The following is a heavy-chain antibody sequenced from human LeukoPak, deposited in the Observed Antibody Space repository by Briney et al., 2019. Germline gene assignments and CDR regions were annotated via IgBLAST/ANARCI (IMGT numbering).Heavy chain of an antibody. V-gene: IGHV4-4*07. CDR3: ARDQAPRYYYGSGTGWFDP. CDR2: IYTSGST. Sequence: SETLSLTCTVSGGSISSYYWSWIRQPAGKGPEWIGRIYTSGSTNYNPSLKSRVTMSVDTSKNQFSLKLSSVTAADTAVYYCARDQAPRYYYGSGTGWFDPWGQGTLVTVSS. CDR1: GGSISSYY. D-gene: IGHD3-10*01. J-gene: IGHJ5*02.